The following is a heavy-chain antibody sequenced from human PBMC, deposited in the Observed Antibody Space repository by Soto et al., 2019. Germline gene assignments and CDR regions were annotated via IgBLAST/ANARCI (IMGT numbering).Heavy chain of an antibody. CDR2: INSDGSST. V-gene: IGHV3-74*01. D-gene: IGHD3-22*01. CDR1: RLSFSSNW. Sequence: EVLLVESGGGLVQPGGSLRLSCAASRLSFSSNWMHWVRQAPGKGLVWVSRINSDGSSTSYADSVKGRFTISRDNAKTTLYLRMNRLRADDTAVYYCSVWSDGASGYVGYWGQGTHVPVSS. CDR3: SVWSDGASGYVGY. J-gene: IGHJ4*02.